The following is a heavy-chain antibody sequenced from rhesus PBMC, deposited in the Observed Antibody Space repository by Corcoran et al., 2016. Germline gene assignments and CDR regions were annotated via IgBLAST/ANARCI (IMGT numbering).Heavy chain of an antibody. CDR2: ISGSSGSP. Sequence: QVQLQESGPGLVKPSETLSLTCAVSGGSVSSSNWWSWIRPPPGKGLEWIGYISGSSGSPYYNPSLKSRVTISTDTYRNQFSLKLSSVTAAATAVYYCARVPGYFEFWGQGALVTFSS. V-gene: IGHV4-65*01. CDR3: ARVPGYFEF. J-gene: IGHJ1*01. CDR1: GGSVSSSNW.